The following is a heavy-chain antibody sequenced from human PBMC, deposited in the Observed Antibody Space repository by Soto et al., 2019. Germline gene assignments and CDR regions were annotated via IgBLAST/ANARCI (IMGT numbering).Heavy chain of an antibody. Sequence: SETLSLTCSVSGDSISSGYYWAWIRQPPGKGLEWIGSIYHSGTTYYNPSLKSRVTISVDTSKNQFSLKLSSVTAADSAGYYCARTDTVGYYPYLGKGAWVTV. V-gene: IGHV4-38-2*01. J-gene: IGHJ4*02. CDR2: IYHSGTT. CDR1: GDSISSGYY. CDR3: ARTDTVGYYPY. D-gene: IGHD3-3*01.